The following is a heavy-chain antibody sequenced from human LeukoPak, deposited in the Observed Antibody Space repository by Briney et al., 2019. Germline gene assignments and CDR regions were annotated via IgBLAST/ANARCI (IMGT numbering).Heavy chain of an antibody. CDR1: GYSISSGYY. J-gene: IGHJ3*02. V-gene: IGHV4-38-2*01. CDR3: ARRDTMIVKAFDI. D-gene: IGHD3-22*01. CDR2: IYHSGGT. Sequence: SETLSLTCAVSGYSISSGYYWGWIRQPPGKGLEWIGSIYHSGGTYYNPSLKSRVTISVDTSKNQFSLKLSSVTAADTAVYYCARRDTMIVKAFDIWGQGTMVTVSS.